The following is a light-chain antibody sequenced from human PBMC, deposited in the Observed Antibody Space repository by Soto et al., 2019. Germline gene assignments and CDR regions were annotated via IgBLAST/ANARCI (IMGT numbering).Light chain of an antibody. CDR2: EVS. CDR3: SSYTSSSSYV. Sequence: QSALTQRAAVSGSPGQSITISCTGTSSDVGGYNFVFWYQQHPGKAPKLMIYEVSNRPSGVSNRFSGSKSGNTASLTISGLQAEDEADYYCSSYTSSSSYVFGTWTKVTV. V-gene: IGLV2-14*01. CDR1: SSDVGGYNF. J-gene: IGLJ1*01.